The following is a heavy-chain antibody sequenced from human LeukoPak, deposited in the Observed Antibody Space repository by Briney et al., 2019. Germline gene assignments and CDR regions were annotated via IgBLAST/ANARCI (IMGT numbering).Heavy chain of an antibody. V-gene: IGHV3-49*02. CDR2: XXSKTXGGXT. J-gene: IGHJ6*02. CDR3: TRAYGGIAATGQSSYYFGMDV. Sequence: FXXSKTXGGXTEYAASVKGRFTISRDDSKGIAYLQMNSLKTEDSAVYYCTRAYGGIAATGQSSYYFGMDVWGHGTTVTVSS. D-gene: IGHD6-25*01.